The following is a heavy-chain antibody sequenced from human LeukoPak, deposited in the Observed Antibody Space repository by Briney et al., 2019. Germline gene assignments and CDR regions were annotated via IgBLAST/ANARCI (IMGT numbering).Heavy chain of an antibody. CDR3: ARDSKRGFDP. D-gene: IGHD5-24*01. CDR2: INPSGGST. J-gene: IGHJ5*02. Sequence: GASVKVSCKASGYTFISYYMHWVRQAPGQGLEWMGIINPSGGSTSYPQKFQGRVTMTRDTSTSTVYMELSSLRSEDTAVYYCARDSKRGFDPWGQGTLVTVSS. V-gene: IGHV1-46*01. CDR1: GYTFISYY.